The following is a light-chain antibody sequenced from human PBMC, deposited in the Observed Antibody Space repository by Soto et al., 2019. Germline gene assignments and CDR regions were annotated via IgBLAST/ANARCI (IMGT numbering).Light chain of an antibody. CDR1: QSVSSK. CDR3: QQYNTGRSIS. J-gene: IGKJ5*01. V-gene: IGKV3-15*01. Sequence: QYPARLSVSAGEVSTLSCMSSQSVSSKLAWYQHKPGQAPRLLIYDTSTRAAGIPARFTGSGSGTDFTLTISSLQSEDFAIYYCQQYNTGRSISFGQGTRLEIK. CDR2: DTS.